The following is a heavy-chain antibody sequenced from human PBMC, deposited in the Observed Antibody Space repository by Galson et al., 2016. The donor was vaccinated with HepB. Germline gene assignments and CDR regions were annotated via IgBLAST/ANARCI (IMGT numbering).Heavy chain of an antibody. V-gene: IGHV3-7*01. J-gene: IGHJ4*02. D-gene: IGHD4-23*01. CDR1: GFTFSSYW. Sequence: SLRLSCAASGFTFSSYWMSWVRQAPGKGLEWVANIKQDGSEKSYVGSVKGRFTISRDNAKTSLYLQRNSLRVEDTAVYYCAREGSGGFDYWGQGTLVTVSS. CDR2: IKQDGSEK. CDR3: AREGSGGFDY.